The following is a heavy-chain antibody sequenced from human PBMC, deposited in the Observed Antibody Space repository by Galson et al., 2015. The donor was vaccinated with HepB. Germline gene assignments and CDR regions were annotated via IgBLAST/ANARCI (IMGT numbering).Heavy chain of an antibody. D-gene: IGHD6-13*01. V-gene: IGHV3-53*01. CDR1: GFTVSSNY. CDR3: ARYDSSSWFNWFDP. Sequence: SLRLSCAASGFTVSSNYMSWVRQAPGKGLEWVSVIYSGGSTYYADSVKGRFTISRDNSQNTLYLQMNSLRAEDTAVYYCARYDSSSWFNWFDPWGQGTLVTVSS. CDR2: IYSGGST. J-gene: IGHJ5*02.